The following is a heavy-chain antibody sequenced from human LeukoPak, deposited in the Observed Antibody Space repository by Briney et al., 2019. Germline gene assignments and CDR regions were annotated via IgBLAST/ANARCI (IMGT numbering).Heavy chain of an antibody. J-gene: IGHJ5*02. CDR3: ARCGRITILGVAGRTGFDP. D-gene: IGHD3-3*01. V-gene: IGHV3-11*04. Sequence: GGSLRLSCAASGFTFSDYCMSWIRQAPGKGLEWVSYISSSGNIIYYADSVKGRFTISRDNAKNSLYLQMSSLRADDTAVYYCARCGRITILGVAGRTGFDPWGQGILVTVSS. CDR1: GFTFSDYC. CDR2: ISSSGNII.